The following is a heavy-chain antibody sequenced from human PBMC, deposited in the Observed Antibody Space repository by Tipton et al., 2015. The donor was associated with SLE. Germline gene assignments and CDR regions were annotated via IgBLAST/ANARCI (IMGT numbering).Heavy chain of an antibody. CDR1: GGSITSNY. CDR3: ARHVVRNGWDPTYYDF. J-gene: IGHJ4*02. CDR2: MYNSGST. V-gene: IGHV4-4*07. D-gene: IGHD3-22*01. Sequence: TLSLTCTVSGGSITSNYWSWIRQPAGKGLEWIGRMYNSGSTDYNPSLKSRVTMSVDTSKNQFSLKLTSVTAADTAVYYCARHVVRNGWDPTYYDFWGQGPPVTVSS.